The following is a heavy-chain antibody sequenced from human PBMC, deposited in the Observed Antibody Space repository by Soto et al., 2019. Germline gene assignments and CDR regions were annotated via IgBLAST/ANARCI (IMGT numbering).Heavy chain of an antibody. CDR1: GGTFSSYA. CDR2: IIPIFGTA. J-gene: IGHJ4*02. CDR3: ARVEGNYYDSSGYLDY. V-gene: IGHV1-69*13. D-gene: IGHD3-22*01. Sequence: SVKVSCKASGGTFSSYAISWVRQAPGQGLEWMGGIIPIFGTANYAQKFQGRVTITAGESTSTAYMELSSLRSEDTAVYYCARVEGNYYDSSGYLDYWGQGTLVTVSS.